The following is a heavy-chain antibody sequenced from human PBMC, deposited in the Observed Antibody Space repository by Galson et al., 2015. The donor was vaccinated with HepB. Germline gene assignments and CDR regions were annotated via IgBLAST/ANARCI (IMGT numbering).Heavy chain of an antibody. CDR3: ARAQFPGYYFAH. D-gene: IGHD1-14*01. J-gene: IGHJ4*02. V-gene: IGHV4-31*03. Sequence: QVQLQESGPGLVKPSQNLSLTCSVSGDSISSSGYYWTWIRQHPGKGLEWIGYIYRGGATFYNPSLESRMTISLDTSKKQFSLSLISVTAADTAVYYCARAQFPGYYFAHWGQGTLVTVSS. CDR2: IYRGGAT. CDR1: GDSISSSGYY.